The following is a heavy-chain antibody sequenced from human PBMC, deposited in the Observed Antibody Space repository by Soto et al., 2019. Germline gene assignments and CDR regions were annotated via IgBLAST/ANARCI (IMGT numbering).Heavy chain of an antibody. CDR3: ARVRDSFGLDV. J-gene: IGHJ6*02. Sequence: PWGSLRLSCTSSGFTFGDYAMSWFRQAPGKGLEWVGFIRSKAYGGTTEYAASVKGRFTISRDDSKSIAYLQMNSLKTADTAVYYCARVRDSFGLDVWGRGTTVTVSS. CDR2: IRSKAYGGTT. V-gene: IGHV3-49*03. CDR1: GFTFGDYA. D-gene: IGHD2-15*01.